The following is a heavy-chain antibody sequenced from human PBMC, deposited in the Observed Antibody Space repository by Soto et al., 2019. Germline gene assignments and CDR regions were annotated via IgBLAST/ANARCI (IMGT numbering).Heavy chain of an antibody. CDR1: GGSVNSDSYY. D-gene: IGHD3-10*01. Sequence: QVQLQESGPGLVKPSEALSLTCTVSGGSVNSDSYYWTWIRQPPGKRLEWIGSLYYSGSTNYNPTLTSRVTISVDPSTNQFSLKLSSVTAADTAVYFCASESREFSSSGGLDVWGQGTTVTVSS. J-gene: IGHJ6*02. CDR2: LYYSGST. V-gene: IGHV4-61*01. CDR3: ASESREFSSSGGLDV.